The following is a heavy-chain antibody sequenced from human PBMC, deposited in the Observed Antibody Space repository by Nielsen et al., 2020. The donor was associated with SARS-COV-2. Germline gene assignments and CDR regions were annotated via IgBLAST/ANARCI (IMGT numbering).Heavy chain of an antibody. Sequence: WIRQPPGKGLEWVSYISSSGSTIYYADSVKGRLTISRDNAKNSLYLQMNSLRAEDTAVYYCARDQRHYYDSSGYYPSWFDPWGQGTLVTVSS. J-gene: IGHJ5*02. CDR3: ARDQRHYYDSSGYYPSWFDP. V-gene: IGHV3-11*04. CDR2: ISSSGSTI. D-gene: IGHD3-22*01.